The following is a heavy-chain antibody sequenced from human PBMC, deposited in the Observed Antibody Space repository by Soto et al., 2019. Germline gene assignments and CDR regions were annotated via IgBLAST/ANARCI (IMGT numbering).Heavy chain of an antibody. Sequence: QVQLQQWGAGLLKPSETLSLTCAVYGGSFSGYYWNWIRQPPGKGLDWIGEINHSGSTNYNPSLKSRVTLSVDTSKNQFSLKLSSVTAADTAVYYCARGWGRIFDYWGQGTLVTVSS. J-gene: IGHJ4*02. V-gene: IGHV4-34*01. D-gene: IGHD7-27*01. CDR1: GGSFSGYY. CDR3: ARGWGRIFDY. CDR2: INHSGST.